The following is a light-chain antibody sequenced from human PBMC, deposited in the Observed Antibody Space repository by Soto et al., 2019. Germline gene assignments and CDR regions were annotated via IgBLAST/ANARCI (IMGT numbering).Light chain of an antibody. V-gene: IGKV3-20*01. CDR1: QSVTSNY. Sequence: EIVLTQSPGILSVSPGERATLSCRASQSVTSNYLAWYRQKPGQAPRLLIYSASTRATGVPDRFRGSGSGRDFTLTISGLEPEDFAVYYCQQYANSPLTFGGGTEVEIK. CDR3: QQYANSPLT. CDR2: SAS. J-gene: IGKJ4*02.